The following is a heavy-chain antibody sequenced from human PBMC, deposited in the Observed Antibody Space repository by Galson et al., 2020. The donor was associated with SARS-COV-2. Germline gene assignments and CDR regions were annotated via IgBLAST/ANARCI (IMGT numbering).Heavy chain of an antibody. CDR1: GYSFTSYW. Sequence: KIGESLKISCKGSGYSFTSYWIGWVRQMPGKGLEWMGIIYPGDSDTRYSPSFQGQVTISADKSISTAYLQWSSLKASDTAMYYCASGGLNYYDSSGYYLDYWGQGTLVTVSS. D-gene: IGHD3-22*01. V-gene: IGHV5-51*01. J-gene: IGHJ4*02. CDR2: IYPGDSDT. CDR3: ASGGLNYYDSSGYYLDY.